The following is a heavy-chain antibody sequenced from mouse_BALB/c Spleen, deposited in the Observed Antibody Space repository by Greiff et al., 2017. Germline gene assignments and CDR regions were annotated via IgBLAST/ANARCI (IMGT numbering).Heavy chain of an antibody. CDR1: GFSLTSYG. Sequence: QVQLKESGPGLVAPSQSLSITCTVSGFSLTSYGVHWVRQPPGKGLEWLGVIWAGGSTNYNSALMSRLSISKDNSKSQVFLKMNSLQTDDTAMYYCARVDCYGSDWYFDVWGAGTTVTVSS. D-gene: IGHD1-1*01. J-gene: IGHJ1*01. V-gene: IGHV2-9*02. CDR3: ARVDCYGSDWYFDV. CDR2: IWAGGST.